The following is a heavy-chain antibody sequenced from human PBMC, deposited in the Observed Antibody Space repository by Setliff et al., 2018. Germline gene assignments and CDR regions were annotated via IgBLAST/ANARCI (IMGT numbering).Heavy chain of an antibody. J-gene: IGHJ6*03. CDR1: GGTFSNYD. Sequence: SVKVSCKASGGTFSNYDISWVRQAPGQGLEWMGGIIPIFGTTNYAQRFQGRVTITTDESTSTAYMELSSLRSEDTAVYYCAREKVVVVSATSYHYYMDVWGKGTTVTVSS. V-gene: IGHV1-69*05. CDR3: AREKVVVVSATSYHYYMDV. D-gene: IGHD2-15*01. CDR2: IIPIFGTT.